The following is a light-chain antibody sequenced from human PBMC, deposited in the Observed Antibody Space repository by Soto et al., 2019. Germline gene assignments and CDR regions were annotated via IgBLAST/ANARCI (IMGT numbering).Light chain of an antibody. V-gene: IGLV2-14*01. CDR3: SSYGSSSTV. J-gene: IGLJ1*01. CDR2: EVS. CDR1: SSDVGSYNY. Sequence: QSALTQPASVSGSPGQSITISCTGTSSDVGSYNYVSWYQQHPGKAPKLMIYEVSTRPSGVSSRFSGSKSGNTASLTISGLQAEDEADYYCSSYGSSSTVFGTGTKLTVL.